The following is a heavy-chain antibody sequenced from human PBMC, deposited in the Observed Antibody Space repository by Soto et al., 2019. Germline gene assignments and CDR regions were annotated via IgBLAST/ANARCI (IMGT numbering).Heavy chain of an antibody. CDR1: GGTFSSYA. CDR3: ARGSGYCSGGSCSDAFDI. Sequence: SVKVSCKASGGTFSSYAISWVRQAPGQGLEWMGGIIPIFGTANYAQKFQGRVTITADESTSTAYMELSSLRSEDTAVYYCARGSGYCSGGSCSDAFDIWGQGTMVTVSS. D-gene: IGHD2-15*01. J-gene: IGHJ3*02. CDR2: IIPIFGTA. V-gene: IGHV1-69*13.